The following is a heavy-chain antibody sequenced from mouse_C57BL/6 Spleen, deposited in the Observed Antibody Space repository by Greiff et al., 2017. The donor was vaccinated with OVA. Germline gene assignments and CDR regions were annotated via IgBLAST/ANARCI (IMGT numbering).Heavy chain of an antibody. V-gene: IGHV1-81*01. CDR3: ARLDYGSGAWFAY. CDR1: GYTFTSYG. D-gene: IGHD1-1*01. CDR2: IYPRSGNT. Sequence: QVHVKQSGAELARPGASVKLSCKASGYTFTSYGISWVKQRTGQGLEWIGEIYPRSGNTYYNEKFKGKATLTADKSSSTAYMELRSLTSEDSAVYFCARLDYGSGAWFAYWGQGTLVTVSA. J-gene: IGHJ3*01.